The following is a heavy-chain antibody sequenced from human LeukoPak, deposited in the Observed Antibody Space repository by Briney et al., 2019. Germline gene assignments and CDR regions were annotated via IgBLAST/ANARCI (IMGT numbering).Heavy chain of an antibody. CDR1: GFTFDDYA. CDR2: ISWNSGSI. CDR3: AKGDYYGSGSPPQH. J-gene: IGHJ4*02. V-gene: IGHV3-9*01. D-gene: IGHD3-10*01. Sequence: GRSLRLSCAASGFTFDDYAMHWVRQAPGKGLEWVSGISWNSGSIGYADSVKGRFTISRDNAKNSLYLQMNSLRAEDTALYYCAKGDYYGSGSPPQHWGQGTLVTVSS.